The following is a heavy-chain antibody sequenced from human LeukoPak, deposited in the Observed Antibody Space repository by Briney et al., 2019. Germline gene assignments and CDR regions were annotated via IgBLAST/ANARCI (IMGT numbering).Heavy chain of an antibody. CDR2: IYYSGST. Sequence: SETLSLTCTVSGGSISSYYWSWIRQPPGKGLEWIGYIYYSGSTNYNPSLKSRVTISLDTSKNQFSLKLSSVTAADSAVYYCAREDCSGTNCNFHYWGQGTLVTVSS. J-gene: IGHJ4*02. CDR3: AREDCSGTNCNFHY. CDR1: GGSISSYY. V-gene: IGHV4-59*12. D-gene: IGHD2-2*01.